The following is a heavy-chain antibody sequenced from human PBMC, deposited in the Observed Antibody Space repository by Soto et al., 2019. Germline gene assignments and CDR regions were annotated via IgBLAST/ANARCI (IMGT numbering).Heavy chain of an antibody. CDR1: GGSISSRSYY. V-gene: IGHV4-39*01. Sequence: QLQLQESGPGLVKPSETLSLTCTVSGGSISSRSYYWGWISQPPGKRLEWIGNIYYSGSTYYNSSLKSRVTISVDTSKNQFSLKLSSVTAADTAVYYCASFMGNLNWYFDLWGRGTLVTVSS. J-gene: IGHJ2*01. D-gene: IGHD7-27*01. CDR2: IYYSGST. CDR3: ASFMGNLNWYFDL.